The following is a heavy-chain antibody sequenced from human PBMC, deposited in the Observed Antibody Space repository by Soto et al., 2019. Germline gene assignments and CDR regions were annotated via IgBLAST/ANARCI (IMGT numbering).Heavy chain of an antibody. CDR2: ISSSSSYI. CDR3: ASDQYHYDIYGGFDY. D-gene: IGHD3-9*01. Sequence: EVQLVESGGGLVKPGGSLRLSCAASGFTFSSYSMNWVRQAPGKGLEWVSSISSSSSYIYYADSVKGRFTISRDNAKNPLYLQMHSLIAEDTTVYYCASDQYHYDIYGGFDYWGQGTLVTVSS. J-gene: IGHJ4*02. V-gene: IGHV3-21*01. CDR1: GFTFSSYS.